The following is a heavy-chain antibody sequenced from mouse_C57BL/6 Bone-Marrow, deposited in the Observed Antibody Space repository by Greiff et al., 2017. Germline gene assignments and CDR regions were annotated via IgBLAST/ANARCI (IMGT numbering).Heavy chain of an antibody. J-gene: IGHJ2*01. CDR1: GFTFSDYY. D-gene: IGHD1-1*01. V-gene: IGHV5-12*01. CDR2: VSNGGGST. Sequence: EVQLVESGGGLVQPGGSLKLSCAASGFTFSDYYMYWVRQTPEKRLEWVAYVSNGGGSTYYPDTVTGRFTISRDNAKNTLYLQMSRLKSEDTAMYYCARLKYYGSSYVFDYWGKGTTLTVSS. CDR3: ARLKYYGSSYVFDY.